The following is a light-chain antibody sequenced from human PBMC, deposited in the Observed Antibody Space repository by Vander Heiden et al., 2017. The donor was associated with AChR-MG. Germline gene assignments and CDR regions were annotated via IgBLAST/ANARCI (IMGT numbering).Light chain of an antibody. J-gene: IGLJ2*01. Sequence: SYVLTQPPSLSVAPGQSARLTCSSPAIGRKSVHWYQQKPGRAPLLVVYDDTDRPSGIPERFSGANSGNRATLTISNVGAGDEADYYCQVWGGDTDQFWIFGGGTKVTVL. CDR3: QVWGGDTDQFWI. CDR2: DDT. CDR1: AIGRKS. V-gene: IGLV3-21*02.